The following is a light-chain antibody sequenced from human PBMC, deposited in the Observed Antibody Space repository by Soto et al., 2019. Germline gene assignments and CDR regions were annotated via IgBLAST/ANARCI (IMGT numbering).Light chain of an antibody. Sequence: EIVMTQSPATLSVSPGERATLSCRASQSVSSSYLAWYQQKPGRTPRLLIYGASTRATGIPARFSGSGSGTEFTLTISSLQSEDFAVYFCQQYNNWTITFGQGTRREI. J-gene: IGKJ5*01. CDR1: QSVSSSY. CDR2: GAS. CDR3: QQYNNWTIT. V-gene: IGKV3-15*01.